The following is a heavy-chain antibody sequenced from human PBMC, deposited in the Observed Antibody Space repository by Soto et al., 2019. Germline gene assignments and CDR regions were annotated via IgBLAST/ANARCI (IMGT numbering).Heavy chain of an antibody. V-gene: IGHV1-69*12. CDR2: IVPIFGA. CDR1: ECTFSNYG. J-gene: IGHJ6*02. CDR3: ARGGSDYEGSGYYQGHV. D-gene: IGHD3-22*01. Sequence: QVQLVQSGAEVKKPGSSVKVSCKSSECTFSNYGFSWVRQAPGQGLECMGVIVPIFGAEHPQKFQGRVTITADESTNTVFMELRGLRPEDTAVYYCARGGSDYEGSGYYQGHVWGQGTTVTVSS.